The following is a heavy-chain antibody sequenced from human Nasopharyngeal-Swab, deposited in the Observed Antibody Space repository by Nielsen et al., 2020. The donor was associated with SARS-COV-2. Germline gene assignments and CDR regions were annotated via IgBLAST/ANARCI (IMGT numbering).Heavy chain of an antibody. J-gene: IGHJ5*02. CDR1: GYTLTELS. Sequence: ASVKVSCKVSGYTLTELSMHWVRQAPGKGLEWMGGFDPEDGETIYAQKFQGRVTMTEDTSTDTAYMELSSLRSEDTAVYYCETSAPYCSGGSCYSSWFDPWGQGTLVTVSS. V-gene: IGHV1-24*01. CDR2: FDPEDGET. CDR3: ETSAPYCSGGSCYSSWFDP. D-gene: IGHD2-15*01.